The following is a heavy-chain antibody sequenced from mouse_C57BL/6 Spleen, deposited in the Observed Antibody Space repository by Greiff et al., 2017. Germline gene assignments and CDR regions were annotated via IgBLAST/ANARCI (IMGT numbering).Heavy chain of an antibody. CDR1: GYTFTSYG. Sequence: QVQLQQSGAELARPGASVKLSCKASGYTFTSYGISWVKQRTGQGLEWIGEIYPRSGNTYYNEKFKGKATLTADKSSSTAYMELRSLTSEGSAVFFCARGGRVPVAYWGQGSLCTVS. J-gene: IGHJ3*01. V-gene: IGHV1-81*01. CDR3: ARGGRVPVAY. CDR2: IYPRSGNT.